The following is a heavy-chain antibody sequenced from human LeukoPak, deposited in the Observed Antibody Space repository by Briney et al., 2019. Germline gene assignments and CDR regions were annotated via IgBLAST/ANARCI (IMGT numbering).Heavy chain of an antibody. Sequence: VASVKVSCKASGYTFTGYYMHWVRQAPGQGLEWMGWINPNSGGTNYAQKFQGRVTMTRDTSISTAYMELSRLRSDDTAVYYCAREARAGNYYYGIDVWGQGTTVTVSS. CDR1: GYTFTGYY. J-gene: IGHJ6*02. D-gene: IGHD6-13*01. V-gene: IGHV1-2*02. CDR2: INPNSGGT. CDR3: AREARAGNYYYGIDV.